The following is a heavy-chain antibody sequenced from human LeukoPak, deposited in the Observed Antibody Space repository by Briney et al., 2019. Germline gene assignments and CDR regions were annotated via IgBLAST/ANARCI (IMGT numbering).Heavy chain of an antibody. CDR1: GFTFSSYG. V-gene: IGHV3-30*18. J-gene: IGHJ6*02. Sequence: PGRSLRLSCAASGFTFSSYGMHWVRQAPGKGLEWVAVISYDGSNKYYADSVKGRFTISRDNSKNTLYLQMNSLTAEDTAVYYCAKESRDGYNYGYYYGMDVWGQGTTVTVSS. D-gene: IGHD5-24*01. CDR3: AKESRDGYNYGYYYGMDV. CDR2: ISYDGSNK.